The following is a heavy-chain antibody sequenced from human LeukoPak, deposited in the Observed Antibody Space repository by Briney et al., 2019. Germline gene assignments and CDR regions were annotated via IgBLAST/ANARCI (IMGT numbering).Heavy chain of an antibody. D-gene: IGHD3-22*01. CDR1: GFTFSSYW. Sequence: GGSLRLSCAASGFTFSSYWMHWVRQAPGKGLVWVSCMNSVGRSTRYADSVKGRFTISRDNSKNTLYLQMNSLRGEDTAVYYCARGCFYDRSPYCPFDYWGQGTLVTVSS. V-gene: IGHV3-74*01. CDR3: ARGCFYDRSPYCPFDY. J-gene: IGHJ4*02. CDR2: MNSVGRST.